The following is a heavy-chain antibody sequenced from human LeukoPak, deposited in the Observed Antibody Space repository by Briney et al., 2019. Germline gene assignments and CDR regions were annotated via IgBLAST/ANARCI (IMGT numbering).Heavy chain of an antibody. D-gene: IGHD6-6*01. J-gene: IGHJ6*03. Sequence: GGSLRLSCAASGFTFSDYYMSWIRQAPGKGLEWVSYISSSSSTIYYADSVKGRFTISRDNAKNSLYLQMNSLRAEDTAVYYCAREGSSRDYYYYYMDVWGKGTTVTVSS. CDR1: GFTFSDYY. V-gene: IGHV3-11*04. CDR3: AREGSSRDYYYYYMDV. CDR2: ISSSSSTI.